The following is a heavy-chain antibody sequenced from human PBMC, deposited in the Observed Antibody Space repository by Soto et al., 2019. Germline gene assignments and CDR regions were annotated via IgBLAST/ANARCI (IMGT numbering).Heavy chain of an antibody. J-gene: IGHJ1*01. V-gene: IGHV3-23*01. Sequence: EVQLLESGGGLEQPGGSLRLSCAVSGFTFSSCDVSWVRQAPGKGLEWVSTISASGGSTYYTDSVKGRFTISRDNSKNTLYLQMSSLRAEDTAVYYCAKLPQRAAVTTSLWGQGTLVTVSS. CDR1: GFTFSSCD. CDR2: ISASGGST. CDR3: AKLPQRAAVTTSL. D-gene: IGHD4-17*01.